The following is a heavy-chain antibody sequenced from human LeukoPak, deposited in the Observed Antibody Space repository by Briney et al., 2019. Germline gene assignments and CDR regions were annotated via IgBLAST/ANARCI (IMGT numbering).Heavy chain of an antibody. CDR1: GGTFSSYA. V-gene: IGHV1-69*05. CDR2: IIPIFGTA. CDR3: ATYTYYYDSSGYQYNWFDP. J-gene: IGHJ5*02. Sequence: ASVKVSCKASGGTFSSYAISWVRQAPGQGLEWMGGIIPIFGTANYAQKFQGRVTITTDESTSTAYMELSSLRSEDTAVYYCATYTYYYDSSGYQYNWFDPWGHGTLVTVSS. D-gene: IGHD3-22*01.